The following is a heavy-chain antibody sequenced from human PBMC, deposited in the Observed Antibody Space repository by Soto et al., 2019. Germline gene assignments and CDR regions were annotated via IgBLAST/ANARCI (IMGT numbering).Heavy chain of an antibody. CDR3: ARGAHRTDYYGSGSPDY. CDR2: IWYDGSNK. Sequence: GGSLRLSCAASGFTFSSYGMHWVRQAPGKGLEWVAVIWYDGSNKYYADSVKGRLTISRDNSKNTLYLQMNSLRAEDTAVYYCARGAHRTDYYGSGSPDYWGQGTLVTVSS. V-gene: IGHV3-33*01. CDR1: GFTFSSYG. D-gene: IGHD3-10*01. J-gene: IGHJ4*02.